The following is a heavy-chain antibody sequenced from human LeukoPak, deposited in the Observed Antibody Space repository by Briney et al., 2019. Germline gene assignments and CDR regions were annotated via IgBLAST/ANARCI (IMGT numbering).Heavy chain of an antibody. CDR1: GASITSFH. J-gene: IGHJ4*02. D-gene: IGHD6-6*01. V-gene: IGHV4-4*07. CDR2: IYTSGST. CDR3: ARKDGDY. Sequence: SETLSLTCAVSGASITSFHWTWFRQPAGRGLEWIGLIYTSGSTLYNPSLQSRVAMSVDVTKNQLSLKLNYVTAADAVTYYCARKDGDYWGQGTLVTVSS.